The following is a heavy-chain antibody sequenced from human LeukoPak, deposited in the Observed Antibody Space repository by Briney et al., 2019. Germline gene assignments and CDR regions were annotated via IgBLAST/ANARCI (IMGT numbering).Heavy chain of an antibody. Sequence: GGSLRLSCAASGFTFSSYAMHWVRQAPGKGLEWVAVISYDGSNKYYADSVKGRFTISRDNSKSTLYLQMNSLRAEDTAVYYCALIEYCSSTSCYAFDYWGQGTLVTVSS. CDR1: GFTFSSYA. CDR2: ISYDGSNK. D-gene: IGHD2-2*01. V-gene: IGHV3-30*04. J-gene: IGHJ4*02. CDR3: ALIEYCSSTSCYAFDY.